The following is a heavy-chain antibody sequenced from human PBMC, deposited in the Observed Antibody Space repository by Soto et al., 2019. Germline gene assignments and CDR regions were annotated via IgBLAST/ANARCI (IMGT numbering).Heavy chain of an antibody. CDR3: AHSNRIVVVTAHAFDI. Sequence: QITLKESGPTLVKPTQTLTLTCTFSGFSLSTSGVGVGWIRQPPGKALEWLALIYWNDDKRYSPSLKSRLTITKDTSKNQVVLTMTNMDPVDTATYYCAHSNRIVVVTAHAFDIWGHGTMVTVSS. CDR2: IYWNDDK. CDR1: GFSLSTSGVG. D-gene: IGHD2-21*02. J-gene: IGHJ3*02. V-gene: IGHV2-5*01.